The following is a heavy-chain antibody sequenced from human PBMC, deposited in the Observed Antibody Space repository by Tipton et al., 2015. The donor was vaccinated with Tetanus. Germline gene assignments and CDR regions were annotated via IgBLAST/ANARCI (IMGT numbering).Heavy chain of an antibody. CDR2: IKRKTDGETT. J-gene: IGHJ4*02. CDR3: ARDDINY. V-gene: IGHV3-15*01. Sequence: SWIRQPPGKGLEWLGRIKRKTDGETTDYGAPVKGRFTISRDDSKNTLYLQMDSLTTEDTAVYYCARDDINYWGQGTQVTVSS.